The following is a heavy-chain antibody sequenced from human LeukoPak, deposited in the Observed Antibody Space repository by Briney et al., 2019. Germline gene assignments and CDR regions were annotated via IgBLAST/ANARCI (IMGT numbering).Heavy chain of an antibody. J-gene: IGHJ4*02. Sequence: PGGSLRLSCAASGFTFSSYEINWVRQAPGKGLEWVSYISSSGSTIKYADSVKGRFTISRGNAKNSLYLQMNSLRAEDTAVYYCARARVATIIDYWGQGTLVTVSS. CDR1: GFTFSSYE. V-gene: IGHV3-48*03. CDR3: ARARVATIIDY. CDR2: ISSSGSTI. D-gene: IGHD5-12*01.